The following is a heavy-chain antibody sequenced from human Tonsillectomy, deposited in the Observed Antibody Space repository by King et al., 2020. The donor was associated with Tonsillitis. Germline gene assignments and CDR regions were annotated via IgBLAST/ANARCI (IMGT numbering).Heavy chain of an antibody. Sequence: TLKESGPTLVKPTQNLTLTCTFSGSSLSTRGVGVGWIRQPPGKALEWLALIYWDDDKRYSPSRKSRLTITKNTSKNQVVLTMINMDPVDTATYFCAQRPSLRDGWFWGQGTLVTVSS. D-gene: IGHD3-10*01. CDR3: AQRPSLRDGWF. CDR1: GSSLSTRGVG. J-gene: IGHJ4*02. V-gene: IGHV2-5*02. CDR2: IYWDDDK.